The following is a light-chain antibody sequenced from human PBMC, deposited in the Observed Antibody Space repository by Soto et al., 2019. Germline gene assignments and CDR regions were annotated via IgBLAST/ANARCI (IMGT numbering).Light chain of an antibody. V-gene: IGKV4-1*01. CDR2: WAS. CDR3: QQYYSTPPA. CDR1: QSVLYTSNHRNY. Sequence: DIVMTQSPDSLAVSLGERATINCKSSQSVLYTSNHRNYLAWYQQKAGQPPKLLVYWASTRESGVPDRFSGSGSGTDFTLTISSLQAEDVAVYYCQQYYSTPPAFGPGTKVDIK. J-gene: IGKJ3*01.